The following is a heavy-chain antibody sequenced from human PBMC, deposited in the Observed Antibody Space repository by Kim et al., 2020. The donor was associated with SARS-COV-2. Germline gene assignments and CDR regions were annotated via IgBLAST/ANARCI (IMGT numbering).Heavy chain of an antibody. CDR2: ISWDGSKT. J-gene: IGHJ5*02. Sequence: GGSLRLSCVASGFNFDNFAIHWVRQAPGKGLEWLSFISWDGSKTLYADSVKGRFTISRDNSKNTVYLQLDSLRTEDAAVYYCLRPFSAPDPWGQGTLVTVSS. D-gene: IGHD3-16*01. CDR1: GFNFDNFA. V-gene: IGHV3-30*03. CDR3: LRPFSAPDP.